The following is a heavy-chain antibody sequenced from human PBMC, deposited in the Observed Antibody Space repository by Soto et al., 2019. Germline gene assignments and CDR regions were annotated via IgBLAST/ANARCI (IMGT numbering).Heavy chain of an antibody. CDR1: GGSMSSYY. CDR3: ARVLWFGEPTDYYYGMDV. V-gene: IGHV4-59*01. J-gene: IGHJ6*02. Sequence: SETLSLTCTVSGGSMSSYYWSWIRQPPGKGLEWIGYIYYSGSTNYNPSLKSRVTISVDTSKNQFSLKLSSVSAADTAVYYCARVLWFGEPTDYYYGMDVWGQGTTVTVSS. D-gene: IGHD3-10*01. CDR2: IYYSGST.